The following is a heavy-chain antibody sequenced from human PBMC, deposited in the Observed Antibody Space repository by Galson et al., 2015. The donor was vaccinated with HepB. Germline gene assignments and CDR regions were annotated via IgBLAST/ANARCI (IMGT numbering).Heavy chain of an antibody. Sequence: SLRLSCAVSGFTVDNNYMTWVRQAPGKGLEWVSVIYSGGTTNYADSVKGRFTISGDHSKNTLYLQMNSLRAEDTAVYYCARGGYDSSEYYYYYMDVWGKGTTVTVSS. D-gene: IGHD6-13*01. J-gene: IGHJ6*03. CDR1: GFTVDNNY. V-gene: IGHV3-53*01. CDR2: IYSGGTT. CDR3: ARGGYDSSEYYYYYMDV.